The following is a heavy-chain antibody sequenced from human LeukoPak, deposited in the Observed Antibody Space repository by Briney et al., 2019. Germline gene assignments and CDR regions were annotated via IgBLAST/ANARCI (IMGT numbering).Heavy chain of an antibody. CDR1: GGSFSGYY. CDR2: IIHSGSP. D-gene: IGHD3-3*01. Sequence: SETLSLTCAVYGGSFSGYYWSWIRQPPGKGLEWIGEIIHSGSPNYNPSLKSRVTISVDTSKNQFSLKLSSVTAADTAVYYCARGGGNYDFWSGYYAYAFDIWGQGTMVTVSS. CDR3: ARGGGNYDFWSGYYAYAFDI. J-gene: IGHJ3*02. V-gene: IGHV4-34*01.